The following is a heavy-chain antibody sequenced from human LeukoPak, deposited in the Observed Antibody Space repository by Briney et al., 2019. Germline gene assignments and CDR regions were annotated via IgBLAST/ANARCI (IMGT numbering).Heavy chain of an antibody. V-gene: IGHV4-61*02. CDR2: IYTSGST. Sequence: PSQTLSLTCAVSGGSISSGGYSWSWIRQPPGKGLEWIGRIYTSGSTNYNPSLKSRVTMSVDTSKNQFSLKLSSVTAADTAVYYCARVHRMVRGVISWWFDPWGQGTLVTVSS. CDR1: GGSISSGGYS. CDR3: ARVHRMVRGVISWWFDP. D-gene: IGHD3-10*01. J-gene: IGHJ5*02.